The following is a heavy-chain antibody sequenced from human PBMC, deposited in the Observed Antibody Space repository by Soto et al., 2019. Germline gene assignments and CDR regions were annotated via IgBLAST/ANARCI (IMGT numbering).Heavy chain of an antibody. D-gene: IGHD5-12*01. J-gene: IGHJ5*02. Sequence: PGGSLRLSCAASGFTFSSYGMHWVRQAPGKGLEWVAVIWYDGSNKYYADSVKGRFTISRDNSKNTLYLQMNSLRAEDTAVYYCARGLATINWFDPWGQGTLVTVSS. CDR1: GFTFSSYG. CDR2: IWYDGSNK. V-gene: IGHV3-33*01. CDR3: ARGLATINWFDP.